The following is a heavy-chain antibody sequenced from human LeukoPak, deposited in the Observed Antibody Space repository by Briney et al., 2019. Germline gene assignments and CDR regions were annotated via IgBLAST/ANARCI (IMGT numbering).Heavy chain of an antibody. D-gene: IGHD3-16*01. J-gene: IGHJ4*02. V-gene: IGHV3-15*01. CDR2: IKRKTDGGTT. Sequence: GGSLRLSCAASGFTVSSNYMSWVRQAPGKGLEWVGRIKRKTDGGTTDYAAPVKGRFSISRDDSKNTLYLQMNSLKTEDTAVYYCTTLGAFDYWGQGTLVTVSS. CDR3: TTLGAFDY. CDR1: GFTVSSNY.